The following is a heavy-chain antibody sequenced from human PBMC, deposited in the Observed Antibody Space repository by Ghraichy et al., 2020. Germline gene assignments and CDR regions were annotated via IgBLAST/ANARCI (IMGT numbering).Heavy chain of an antibody. CDR2: ISSSSSTI. V-gene: IGHV3-48*01. Sequence: GGSLRLSCAASGFTFSSYSMNWVRQAPGKGLEWVSYISSSSSTIYYADSVKGRFTISRDNAKNSLYLQMNSLRVEDTAVYYCARSGSGIYHFYYWCQRTLVTISS. J-gene: IGHJ4*02. CDR1: GFTFSSYS. D-gene: IGHD3-10*01. CDR3: ARSGSGIYHFYY.